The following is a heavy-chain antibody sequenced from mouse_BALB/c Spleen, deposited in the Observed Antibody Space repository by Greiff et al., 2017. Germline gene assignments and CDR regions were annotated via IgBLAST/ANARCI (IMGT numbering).Heavy chain of an antibody. V-gene: IGHV1S16*01. CDR3: AKANMITTTDYYAMDY. CDR2: INPSNGGT. CDR1: GYTFTSYW. D-gene: IGHD2-4*01. Sequence: QVQLQQPGAELVKPGASVKLSCKASGYTFTSYWMHWVKLRPGQGFEWIGEINPSNGGTNYNEKFKRKATLTVDKSSSTAYMQLSSLTSEDSAVYYCAKANMITTTDYYAMDYWGQGTSVTVSS. J-gene: IGHJ4*01.